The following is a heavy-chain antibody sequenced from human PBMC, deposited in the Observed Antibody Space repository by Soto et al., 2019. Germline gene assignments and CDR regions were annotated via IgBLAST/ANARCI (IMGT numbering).Heavy chain of an antibody. CDR2: ITPVGGTT. V-gene: IGHV3-23*01. J-gene: IGHJ5*02. CDR1: GFGFSSYA. Sequence: LRLSCAASGFGFSSYAMSWVRQAPGKGLEWVSGITPVGGTTNYADSVKGRFTISRDNSNNTLYLETNSLRVEDTAVYYRTRNGPGKRITMIADVPWGQGTLVTVSS. CDR3: TRNGPGKRITMIADVP. D-gene: IGHD3-22*01.